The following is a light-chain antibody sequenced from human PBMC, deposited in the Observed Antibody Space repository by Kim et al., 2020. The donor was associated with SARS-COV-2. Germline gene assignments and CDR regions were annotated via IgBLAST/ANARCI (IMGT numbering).Light chain of an antibody. CDR1: QPIMND. V-gene: IGKV3-15*01. Sequence: LGDKAALSFRASQPIMNDWLVWYQQKPGQAPRLLMYGASTRATAIPARFSGSGSGTEFTLTISSLQSEDSAIYYCQQHTNWPLTFGGGTRVEIK. CDR2: GAS. CDR3: QQHTNWPLT. J-gene: IGKJ4*01.